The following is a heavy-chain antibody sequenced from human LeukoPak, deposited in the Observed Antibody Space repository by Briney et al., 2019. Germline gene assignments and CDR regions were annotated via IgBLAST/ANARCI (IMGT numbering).Heavy chain of an antibody. CDR1: GFTFSNHW. D-gene: IGHD3-22*01. V-gene: IGHV3-7*01. Sequence: GGSLTLSCVASGFTFSNHWMSWVRQAPGKGLGWVANIQKDGSEKHYVASVEGRFTISRDNAENSLFLQLNSLRADDTAVYYCVRLWDNSGFFGYWGQGALVTVSS. CDR3: VRLWDNSGFFGY. J-gene: IGHJ4*02. CDR2: IQKDGSEK.